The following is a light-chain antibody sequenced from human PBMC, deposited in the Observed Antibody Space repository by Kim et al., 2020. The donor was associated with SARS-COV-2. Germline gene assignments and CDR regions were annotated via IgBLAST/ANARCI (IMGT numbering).Light chain of an antibody. J-gene: IGKJ4*01. V-gene: IGKV3-11*01. CDR1: QSVSSF. CDR2: DAS. Sequence: LSLSPGERATLSCRASQSVSSFLAWYQQKPGLAPRLLIYDASNRATGIPARFSGSGSGTDFTLTISSLEPEDFAIYYCQQRSSWLTFGGGTKLEI. CDR3: QQRSSWLT.